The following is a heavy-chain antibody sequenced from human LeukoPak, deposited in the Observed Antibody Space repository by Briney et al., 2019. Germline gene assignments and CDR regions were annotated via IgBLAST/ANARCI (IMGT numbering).Heavy chain of an antibody. CDR2: IYSGGST. D-gene: IGHD6-6*01. J-gene: IGHJ5*02. Sequence: PGGSLRLSCAASGFTVTSNYMTWVRQAPGKGLEWVSVIYSGGSTYYADSVKGRFTISRDNSKNTLYLQMNSLKTEDTAVYYCARVSIATRPGWFDPWGQGTLVTVSS. CDR3: ARVSIATRPGWFDP. CDR1: GFTVTSNY. V-gene: IGHV3-66*02.